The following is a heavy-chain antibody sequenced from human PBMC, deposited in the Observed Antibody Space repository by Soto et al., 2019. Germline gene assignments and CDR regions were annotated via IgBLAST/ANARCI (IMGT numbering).Heavy chain of an antibody. D-gene: IGHD3-16*02. CDR1: GYTFTSYA. V-gene: IGHV1-3*01. Sequence: ASVKVSCKASGYTFTSYAMHWVRQAPGQRLEWMGWINAGNGNTKYSQKFQGRVTITRDTSASTAYMELSSLRSEDTAVYYCARDSRYDYIWGSYLPVSRWFDPWGQGTLVTVS. CDR2: INAGNGNT. J-gene: IGHJ5*02. CDR3: ARDSRYDYIWGSYLPVSRWFDP.